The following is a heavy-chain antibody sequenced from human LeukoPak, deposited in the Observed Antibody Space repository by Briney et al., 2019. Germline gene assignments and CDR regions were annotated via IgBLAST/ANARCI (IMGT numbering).Heavy chain of an antibody. D-gene: IGHD6-13*01. V-gene: IGHV3-7*01. Sequence: PSETLSLTCTVSGGSIRSSYYYWGWIRQPPGKGLEWVATIRQDGSEKHYVDSVEGRFTISRDNAQNSLYLQMHSLGVEDTAVYYCVRGCGKSSCPYYLDSWGQGTLVTVSS. CDR3: VRGCGKSSCPYYLDS. J-gene: IGHJ4*02. CDR1: GGSIRSSYYY. CDR2: IRQDGSEK.